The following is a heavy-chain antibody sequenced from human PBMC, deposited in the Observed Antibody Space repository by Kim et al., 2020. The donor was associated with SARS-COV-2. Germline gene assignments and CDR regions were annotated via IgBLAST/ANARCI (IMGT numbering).Heavy chain of an antibody. CDR3: ARAMKAQKAPGGSDYFDS. D-gene: IGHD6-13*01. CDR2: IWNDGSKT. CDR1: GFTFSSNG. V-gene: IGHV3-33*01. J-gene: IGHJ4*02. Sequence: GGSLRLSCAASGFTFSSNGMHWVRQAPGKGLEWVAVIWNDGSKTYYADSVKGRFTISRDNSKNTLFLQMDSLRGEDTAVYYCARAMKAQKAPGGSDYFDSWGQGTLVSVSS.